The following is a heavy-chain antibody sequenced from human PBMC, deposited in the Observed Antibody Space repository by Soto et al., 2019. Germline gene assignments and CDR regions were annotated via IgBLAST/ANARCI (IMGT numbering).Heavy chain of an antibody. D-gene: IGHD5-12*01. J-gene: IGHJ4*02. CDR3: ARGQRGYSVGHIDY. CDR1: GFTFSSYS. Sequence: PAGSLRLASAASGFTFSSYSMNWVRQAPGKGLEWVSYISSSSSTIYYADSVKGRFTISRDNAKNSLYLQMNSLRAEDTAVYYCARGQRGYSVGHIDYWGQGTLVTVSS. CDR2: ISSSSSTI. V-gene: IGHV3-48*01.